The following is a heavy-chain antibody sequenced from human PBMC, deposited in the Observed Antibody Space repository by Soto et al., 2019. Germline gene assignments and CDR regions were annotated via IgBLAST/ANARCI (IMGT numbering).Heavy chain of an antibody. J-gene: IGHJ4*02. CDR3: AKINSGSYYPFDY. CDR1: GFTL. Sequence: VGSLRLSCAASGFTLMSWVRQAPGKGLEWVSAISGSGGSTYYADSVKGRFTISRDNSKNTLYLQMNSLRAEDTAVYYCAKINSGSYYPFDYWGQGTLVTVSS. CDR2: ISGSGGST. V-gene: IGHV3-23*01. D-gene: IGHD1-26*01.